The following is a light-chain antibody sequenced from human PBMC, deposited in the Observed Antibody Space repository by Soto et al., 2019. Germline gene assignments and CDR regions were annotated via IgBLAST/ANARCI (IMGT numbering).Light chain of an antibody. V-gene: IGLV2-14*01. J-gene: IGLJ3*02. CDR3: SSYTRSSTRV. CDR2: GVS. Sequence: QSALTQPASVSGSLGQSVTLSCTGTSSDVGGYNYVSWYQHHPGKAPKLMIYGVSNRPSGVSNRFSGSKSGNTASLTISGLQAEDEADYYCSSYTRSSTRVFGGGTKVTVL. CDR1: SSDVGGYNY.